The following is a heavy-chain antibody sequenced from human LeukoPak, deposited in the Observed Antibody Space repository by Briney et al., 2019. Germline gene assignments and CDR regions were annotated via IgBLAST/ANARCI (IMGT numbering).Heavy chain of an antibody. CDR3: ARGEEYYYDSSGYYPRPKFDY. CDR2: IIPIFGTA. J-gene: IGHJ4*02. CDR1: GGTFSSYA. D-gene: IGHD3-22*01. Sequence: ASVKVSCKASGGTFSSYAISWVRQAPGQGLEWMGGIIPIFGTANYAQKFQGRVTITADESTSTAYMELSSLRSEDTAVYYCARGEEYYYDSSGYYPRPKFDYWGQGTLVTVSS. V-gene: IGHV1-69*13.